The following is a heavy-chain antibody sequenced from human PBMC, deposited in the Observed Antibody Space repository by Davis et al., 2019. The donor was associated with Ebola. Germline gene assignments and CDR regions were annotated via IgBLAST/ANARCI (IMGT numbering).Heavy chain of an antibody. Sequence: GESLKISCAASGFTFSDYYMSWIRQAPGKGLEWVGRIKSKTDGGTTDYAAPVKGRFTISRDDSKNTLYLQMNSLKTEDTAVYYCTTAGTLVQGVIIGYYYYGMDVWGQGTTVTVSS. CDR2: IKSKTDGGTT. CDR1: GFTFSDYY. D-gene: IGHD3-10*01. CDR3: TTAGTLVQGVIIGYYYYGMDV. J-gene: IGHJ6*02. V-gene: IGHV3-15*01.